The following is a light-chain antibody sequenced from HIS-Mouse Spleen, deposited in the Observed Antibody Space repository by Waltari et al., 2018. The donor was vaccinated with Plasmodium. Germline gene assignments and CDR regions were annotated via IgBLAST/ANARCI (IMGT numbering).Light chain of an antibody. CDR2: EGS. V-gene: IGLV2-23*01. Sequence: QSALTQPASVSGSPGQSITISCTGTSSDVGSYNLVSWYQQHPGKAPKLMIYEGSKRPSGVSTRFSGPKSGNTASLTISGLQAEDEADYYCCSYAGSSTNWVFGGGTKLTVL. J-gene: IGLJ3*02. CDR3: CSYAGSSTNWV. CDR1: SSDVGSYNL.